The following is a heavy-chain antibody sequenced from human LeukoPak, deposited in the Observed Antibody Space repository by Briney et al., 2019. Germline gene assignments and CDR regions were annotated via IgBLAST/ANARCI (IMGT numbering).Heavy chain of an antibody. Sequence: PSETLSLTCTVSGGSISSYYWSWIRQPPGKGLEWIGYIYYSGSTNYNPSLKSRVTISVDTSKNQFSLKLSSVTAADTAVYCCARVTKTYYYYMDVWGKGTTVTVSS. CDR2: IYYSGST. D-gene: IGHD2-2*01. CDR3: ARVTKTYYYYMDV. J-gene: IGHJ6*03. V-gene: IGHV4-59*01. CDR1: GGSISSYY.